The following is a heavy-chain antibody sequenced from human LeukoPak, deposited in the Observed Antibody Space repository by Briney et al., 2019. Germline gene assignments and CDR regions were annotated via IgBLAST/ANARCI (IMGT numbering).Heavy chain of an antibody. Sequence: GGSLSLSCAVSGFTVSDNYMSWVRHAPGKGLEWVSSISSSSSYIYYADSVKGRFTISRDNAKNSLYLQMNSLRAEDTAVYYCARGYSYAEGDFDYWGQGTLVTVSS. J-gene: IGHJ4*02. CDR2: ISSSSSYI. D-gene: IGHD5-18*01. CDR3: ARGYSYAEGDFDY. V-gene: IGHV3-21*01. CDR1: GFTVSDNY.